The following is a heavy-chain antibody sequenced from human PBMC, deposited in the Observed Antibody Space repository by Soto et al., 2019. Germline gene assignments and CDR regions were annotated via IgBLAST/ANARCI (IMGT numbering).Heavy chain of an antibody. Sequence: GSLRLSCAASGFTVSSNYMSWVRQAPGKGLEWVSVIYGGGSTCYGDSVKGRFTISRDNSKNTLYLQMNSLRAEDTAVYYCARDFVVGGPTINYYYGMDVWGQGTTVTVSS. V-gene: IGHV3-66*01. CDR3: ARDFVVGGPTINYYYGMDV. CDR2: IYGGGST. J-gene: IGHJ6*01. D-gene: IGHD1-26*01. CDR1: GFTVSSNY.